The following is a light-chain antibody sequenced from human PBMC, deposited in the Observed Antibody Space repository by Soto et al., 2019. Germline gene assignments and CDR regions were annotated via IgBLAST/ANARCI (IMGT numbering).Light chain of an antibody. V-gene: IGKV3-15*01. J-gene: IGKJ2*01. CDR1: QSVSSY. CDR3: QNYDNWPPYT. Sequence: EIVLTQSPATLSLSPGERATLSCRASQSVSSYLAWYQQKPGQAPRLLIYRASIRAPGVPARFSGSGSGTEFTLTITSLQSEDFALYYCQNYDNWPPYTFGQGTRLEIK. CDR2: RAS.